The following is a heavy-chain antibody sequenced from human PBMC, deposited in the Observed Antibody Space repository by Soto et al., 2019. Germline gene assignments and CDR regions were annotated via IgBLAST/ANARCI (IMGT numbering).Heavy chain of an antibody. D-gene: IGHD6-13*01. CDR1: GGTFSSYA. V-gene: IGHV1-69*13. CDR2: IIPIFGTA. Sequence: GASVKVSCKASGGTFSSYAISWVRQAPGQGLEWMGGIIPIFGTANYAQKFQGRVTITADESTSTAYMELSSLRSEDTAVYYCARVGYGSYSSSWYRYWGQGTLVTVSS. J-gene: IGHJ4*02. CDR3: ARVGYGSYSSSWYRY.